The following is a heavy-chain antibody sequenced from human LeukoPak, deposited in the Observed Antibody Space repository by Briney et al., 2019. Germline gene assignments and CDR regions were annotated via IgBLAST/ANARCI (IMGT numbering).Heavy chain of an antibody. CDR1: GYTFTSYD. V-gene: IGHV1-18*01. D-gene: IGHD3-3*01. Sequence: ASVKVYCKASGYTFTSYDISWVRQAPGQGLEWMGWISAYNGNTNYAQKLQGRVTMTTDTSTSTAYMEPRSLRSDDTAVYYCARDLWRYDFWSGYYPNWFYPWGQGTLVTVSS. J-gene: IGHJ5*02. CDR3: ARDLWRYDFWSGYYPNWFYP. CDR2: ISAYNGNT.